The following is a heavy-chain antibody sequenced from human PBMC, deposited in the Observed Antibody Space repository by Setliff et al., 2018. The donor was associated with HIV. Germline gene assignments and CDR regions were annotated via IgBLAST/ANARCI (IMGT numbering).Heavy chain of an antibody. CDR3: AARGSYFGS. D-gene: IGHD3-16*01. V-gene: IGHV3-7*03. Sequence: GGSLRLSCAASGFTFSGYPMNWVRQAPGKGLEWVANIKQDGTERYYVGSVRGRFTISRDNAKNSLYLQMNSLRAEDTAIYYCAARGSYFGSWGQGTLVTVSS. J-gene: IGHJ4*02. CDR2: IKQDGTER. CDR1: GFTFSGYP.